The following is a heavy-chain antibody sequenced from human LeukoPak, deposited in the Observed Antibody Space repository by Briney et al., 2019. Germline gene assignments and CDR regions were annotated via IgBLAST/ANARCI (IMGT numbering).Heavy chain of an antibody. CDR1: GGTFSSYA. Sequence: PVKVSCKASGGTFSSYAISWVRQAPGQGLEWMGRIIPILGIANYAQKFQGRVTITADKSTSTAYMELSSLRSEDTAVYYCAREVVVVPAAISYYGMDVWGQGTTVTVSS. J-gene: IGHJ6*02. CDR3: AREVVVVPAAISYYGMDV. D-gene: IGHD2-2*02. V-gene: IGHV1-69*04. CDR2: IIPILGIA.